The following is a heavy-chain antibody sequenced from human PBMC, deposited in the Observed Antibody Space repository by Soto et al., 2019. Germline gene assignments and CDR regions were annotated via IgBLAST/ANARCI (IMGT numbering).Heavy chain of an antibody. CDR3: PRLIHCKTTSCYFDY. D-gene: IGHD2-2*01. J-gene: IGHJ4*02. CDR2: VYYSGTT. CDR1: GGSISSSSYY. Sequence: NPSETLSLTCTVSGGSISSSSYYWAWVRQPPGKGLEWIGSVYYSGTTYYNPSLKSRVTISEDTSKNQFSLRLSSVTAADTAVFYCPRLIHCKTTSCYFDYWGPGTLVTVSS. V-gene: IGHV4-39*01.